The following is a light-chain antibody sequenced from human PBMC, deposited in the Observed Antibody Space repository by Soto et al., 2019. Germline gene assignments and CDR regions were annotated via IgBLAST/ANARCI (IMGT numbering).Light chain of an antibody. Sequence: EIVLSQSPSTVSVSAGERVTXTCRASQSVTSGKFAWHQKTPGPAPRLIYCGASRVATGAASRLGGGGSGTVFRTTIRVQSQEVFAEYCRQQNHRPPITFGPGTRVDI. V-gene: IGKV3-20*01. CDR2: GAS. CDR1: QSVTSGK. CDR3: QQNHRPPIT. J-gene: IGKJ5*01.